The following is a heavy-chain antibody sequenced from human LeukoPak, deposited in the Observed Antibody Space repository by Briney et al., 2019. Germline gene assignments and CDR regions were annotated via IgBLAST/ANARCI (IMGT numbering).Heavy chain of an antibody. CDR1: GFTFSTYA. D-gene: IGHD2-15*01. Sequence: GRSLRLSCAASGFTFSTYAMHWVRQAPGKGLEWVAVISSDGSNKYYADSVKGRFTISRDNSKNTLYLQMNSLRAEDTAVYYCAKMGPESKYCSGGSCYFYFDYWGQGTLVTVSS. J-gene: IGHJ4*02. V-gene: IGHV3-30*04. CDR2: ISSDGSNK. CDR3: AKMGPESKYCSGGSCYFYFDY.